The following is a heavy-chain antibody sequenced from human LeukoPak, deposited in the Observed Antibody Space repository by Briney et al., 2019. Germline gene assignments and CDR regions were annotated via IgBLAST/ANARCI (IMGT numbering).Heavy chain of an antibody. J-gene: IGHJ4*02. D-gene: IGHD2/OR15-2a*01. CDR2: ISGSDGSK. Sequence: GGSLRLSCAASGFTFSSYAMSWVRQAPGKGLEWVSGISGSDGSKNYADSVKGRFTISREDSKNTLYLQMNSLRAEDTAVYYCAKDSAKKYDDYWGQGTLVTVSS. CDR1: GFTFSSYA. V-gene: IGHV3-23*01. CDR3: AKDSAKKYDDY.